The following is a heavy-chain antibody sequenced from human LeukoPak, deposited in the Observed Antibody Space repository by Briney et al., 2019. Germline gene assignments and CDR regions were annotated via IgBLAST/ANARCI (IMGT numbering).Heavy chain of an antibody. D-gene: IGHD6-13*01. CDR2: IKQDGSEK. Sequence: GGSLRLSCAASGFTFSNYWMNWVRQAPGKGLEWVASIKQDGSEKYYVDSVKGRLTISRDNAKTSLYLQMNSLRAEDTALYYCARDGAAPGLYFDSWGQGTLVTVSS. CDR3: ARDGAAPGLYFDS. V-gene: IGHV3-7*01. J-gene: IGHJ4*02. CDR1: GFTFSNYW.